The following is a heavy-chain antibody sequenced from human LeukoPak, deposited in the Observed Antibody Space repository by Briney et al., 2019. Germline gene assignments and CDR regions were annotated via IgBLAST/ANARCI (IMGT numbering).Heavy chain of an antibody. J-gene: IGHJ4*02. CDR1: GGSISSSSYY. CDR2: IYYSGST. V-gene: IGHV4-39*07. CDR3: ARLAVAAAGTGWGSDY. Sequence: SETLSLTCTVSGGSISSSSYYWGWIRQPPGKGLEWIGNIYYSGSTNYNPSLKSRVTISVDTSKNQFSLKLSSVTAADTAVYYCARLAVAAAGTGWGSDYWGQGTLVTVSS. D-gene: IGHD6-13*01.